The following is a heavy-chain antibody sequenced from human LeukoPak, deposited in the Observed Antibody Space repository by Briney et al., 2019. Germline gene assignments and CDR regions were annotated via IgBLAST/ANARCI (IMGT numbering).Heavy chain of an antibody. D-gene: IGHD4-17*01. CDR3: ATERVYGVSSPAFDS. J-gene: IGHJ4*02. V-gene: IGHV4-61*02. Sequence: SETLSLTCTVSGGSINSPSFYWSWLRQPAGKGLEWIGRIYTGGNAKSNPSLESRVTISVDTSRSQFSLKLSSVTAAGTAIYYCATERVYGVSSPAFDSWGQGTLVTVSS. CDR1: GGSINSPSFY. CDR2: IYTGGNA.